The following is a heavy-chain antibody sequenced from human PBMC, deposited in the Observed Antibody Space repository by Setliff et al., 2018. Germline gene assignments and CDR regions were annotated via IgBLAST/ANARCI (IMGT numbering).Heavy chain of an antibody. CDR1: GYSFTSND. Sequence: ASVKVSCKASGYSFTSNDINWVRQATGQGPEWMGWLNPSSGNTGYAPKFQGIVTITRSTSLSTAYMELSSLRSEDTAIYYCARAHSGSDFHDPFDIWGQGTMVTVS. CDR3: ARAHSGSDFHDPFDI. CDR2: LNPSSGNT. J-gene: IGHJ3*02. V-gene: IGHV1-8*03. D-gene: IGHD1-26*01.